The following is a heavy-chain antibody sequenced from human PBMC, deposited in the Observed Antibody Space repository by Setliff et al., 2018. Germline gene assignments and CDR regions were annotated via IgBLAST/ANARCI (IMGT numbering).Heavy chain of an antibody. J-gene: IGHJ4*02. Sequence: ASVKVSCKASGYTFTGYYIHWVRQAPGQGLEWLGWMNPKSGGTDYAQKFQGRVTMTRDTSISTAYMELSRLTSDDTAVYYCAREVLSTVVAWDYWGQGTLVTVSS. CDR2: MNPKSGGT. CDR3: AREVLSTVVAWDY. V-gene: IGHV1-2*02. D-gene: IGHD4-17*01. CDR1: GYTFTGYY.